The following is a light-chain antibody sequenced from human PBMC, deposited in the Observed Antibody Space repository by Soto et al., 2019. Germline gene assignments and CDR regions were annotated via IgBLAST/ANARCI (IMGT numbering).Light chain of an antibody. Sequence: DIEMTQSPSTLSASLGDRVTITCRASQSVSTWLAWYQQRPGKPPKLLIYKASSLESGVPSRFSGSGSGTEFTLTISSLQPDDFATYYCQQYNSYSGTFGQGTKVDIK. J-gene: IGKJ1*01. CDR3: QQYNSYSGT. V-gene: IGKV1-5*03. CDR1: QSVSTW. CDR2: KAS.